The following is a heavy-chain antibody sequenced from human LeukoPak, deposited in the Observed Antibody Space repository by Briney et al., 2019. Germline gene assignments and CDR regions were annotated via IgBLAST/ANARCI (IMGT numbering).Heavy chain of an antibody. V-gene: IGHV3-30*02. CDR1: GFTFSSYG. Sequence: GGPLRLSCAASGFTFSSYGMHWVRQAPGKGLEWVAFIRYDGSNKYYADSVKGRFTISRDNSKNTLYLQMNSLRAEDTVVYYCAKIRLGELSLQYYFDYWGQGTLVTVSS. CDR3: AKIRLGELSLQYYFDY. D-gene: IGHD3-16*02. J-gene: IGHJ4*02. CDR2: IRYDGSNK.